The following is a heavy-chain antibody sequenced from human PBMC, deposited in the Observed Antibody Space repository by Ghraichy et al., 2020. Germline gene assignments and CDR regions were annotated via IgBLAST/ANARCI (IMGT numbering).Heavy chain of an antibody. J-gene: IGHJ5*02. Sequence: GGSLRLSCAASGFTFSSYSMNWVRQAPGKGLEWVSSISSSSSYIYYADSVKGRFTISRDNAKNSLYLQMNSLRAEDTAVYYCARDLNGGSEGFDPWGQGTLVTVSS. CDR1: GFTFSSYS. CDR3: ARDLNGGSEGFDP. V-gene: IGHV3-21*01. D-gene: IGHD2-15*01. CDR2: ISSSSSYI.